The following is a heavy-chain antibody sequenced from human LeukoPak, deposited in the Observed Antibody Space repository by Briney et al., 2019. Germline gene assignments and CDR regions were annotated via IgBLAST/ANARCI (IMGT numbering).Heavy chain of an antibody. V-gene: IGHV3-23*01. J-gene: IGHJ5*02. D-gene: IGHD5-12*01. CDR3: ARVGSGYIFGWFDP. CDR1: GFTFSNYA. CDR2: ISGSGGNT. Sequence: GGSLRLSCAASGFTFSNYAMSWVRQAPGKGLEWVSAISGSGGNTYYADSVEGRFTISRDNSKNTLYLQMDRMRVEDSAVYYCARVGSGYIFGWFDPWGQGTLVTVSS.